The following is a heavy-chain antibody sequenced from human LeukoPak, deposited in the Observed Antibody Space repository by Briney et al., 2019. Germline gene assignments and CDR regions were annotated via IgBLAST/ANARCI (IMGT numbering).Heavy chain of an antibody. D-gene: IGHD3-22*01. Sequence: PGGSLRLSCAASGFTFSSYSMNWVRQAPGKGLEWVSSISSSSSYIYYADSVKGRFTISRDNAKNSLYLQMNSLRAEDTAVYYCARERGLSSGLDYWGQGTLVTVSS. CDR1: GFTFSSYS. CDR2: ISSSSSYI. J-gene: IGHJ4*02. V-gene: IGHV3-21*01. CDR3: ARERGLSSGLDY.